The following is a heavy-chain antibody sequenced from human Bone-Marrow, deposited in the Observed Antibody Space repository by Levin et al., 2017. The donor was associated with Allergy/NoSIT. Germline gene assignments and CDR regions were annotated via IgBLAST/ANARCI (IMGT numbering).Heavy chain of an antibody. J-gene: IGHJ5*02. V-gene: IGHV3-30*04. CDR2: MSGDGSHQ. CDR1: GFTFSNYA. CDR3: ATGDTGGIWGGWLDP. Sequence: PGGSLRLSCGGSGFTFSNYAVHWVRQAPGEGLEWVAVMSGDGSHQYYADSVKGRFSMHRDNSNDTLSLQMNSLRKDDTAVYYCATGDTGGIWGGWLDPWGQGTRVTVSS. D-gene: IGHD2-15*01.